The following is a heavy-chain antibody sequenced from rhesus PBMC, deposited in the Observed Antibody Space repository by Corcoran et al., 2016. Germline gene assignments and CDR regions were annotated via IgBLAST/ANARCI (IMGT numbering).Heavy chain of an antibody. V-gene: IGHV4S10*01. D-gene: IGHD6-25*01. CDR1: GGSISDSYR. J-gene: IGHJ4*01. Sequence: QVQLQESGPGVVKTSETLSLTCAVSGGSISDSYRWSWIRQPPGTGLEWIGYIYGRSTSTNYIPSLKSRVTISKDTSKNQFSLKLSSVTAADTAVYYCARGWDSGSWNLVDDWGQGVLVTVSS. CDR3: ARGWDSGSWNLVDD. CDR2: IYGRSTST.